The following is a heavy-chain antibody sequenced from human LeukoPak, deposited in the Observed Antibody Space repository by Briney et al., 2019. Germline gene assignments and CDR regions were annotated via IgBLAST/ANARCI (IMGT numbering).Heavy chain of an antibody. D-gene: IGHD3-16*01. CDR2: IITGGSVI. CDR3: ARDGGYYFDY. Sequence: GGSLRLSCAASGFTFSSYSMIWVRQAPGKGLEWVSYIITGGSVIYYADSVKGRFTVSRDNAKNSLYLQMDSLRAEDTAVYYCARDGGYYFDYWGQGTLVTVSS. CDR1: GFTFSSYS. J-gene: IGHJ4*02. V-gene: IGHV3-48*04.